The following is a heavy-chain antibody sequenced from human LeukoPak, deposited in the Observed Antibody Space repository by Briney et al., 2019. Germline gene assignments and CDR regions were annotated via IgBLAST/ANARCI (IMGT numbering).Heavy chain of an antibody. V-gene: IGHV3-9*01. CDR1: GFTFDDYA. D-gene: IGHD6-13*01. CDR2: ISWNSGSI. J-gene: IGHJ4*02. Sequence: PGGSLRLSCAASGFTFDDYAMHWVRQAPGKGLEWVSGISWNSGSIGYADSVKGRFTISRDNAKNSLYLQMNSLRAEDTALYYCAKDMGEAAAGTSSDYWGQGTLVTVTS. CDR3: AKDMGEAAAGTSSDY.